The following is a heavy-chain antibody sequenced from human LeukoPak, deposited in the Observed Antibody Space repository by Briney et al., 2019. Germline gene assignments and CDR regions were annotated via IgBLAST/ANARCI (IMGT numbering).Heavy chain of an antibody. CDR1: GFTFSSYA. V-gene: IGHV3-23*01. D-gene: IGHD6-13*01. Sequence: GASLRLSCAASGFTFSSYAMSWVRQAPGKGLEWVSVISGSGGSTYYADSVKGRFAISRDNSKNTLYLQMNSLRAEDTAVYYCAKYGQQLVPRWFDPWGQGTLVTVSS. J-gene: IGHJ5*02. CDR2: ISGSGGST. CDR3: AKYGQQLVPRWFDP.